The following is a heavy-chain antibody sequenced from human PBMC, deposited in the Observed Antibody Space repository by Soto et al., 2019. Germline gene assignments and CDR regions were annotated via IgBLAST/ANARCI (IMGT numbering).Heavy chain of an antibody. CDR2: IYYSGST. CDR3: ARPIAVADYDAFDI. CDR1: GCSISSSSYY. J-gene: IGHJ3*02. D-gene: IGHD6-19*01. V-gene: IGHV4-39*01. Sequence: SETLSLTCTVSGCSISSSSYYWGWIRQPPGKGLEWIGSIYYSGSTYYNPSLKSRVTISVDTSKNQFSLKLSSVTAADTAVYYCARPIAVADYDAFDIWGQGTMVTVSS.